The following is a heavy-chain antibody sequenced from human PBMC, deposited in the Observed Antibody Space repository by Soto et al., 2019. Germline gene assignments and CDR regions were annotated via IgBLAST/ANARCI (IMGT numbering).Heavy chain of an antibody. CDR3: AKEGYTFQAYFFDS. D-gene: IGHD3-9*01. J-gene: IGHJ4*02. CDR2: MTYDGSNK. Sequence: QVQLVESGGGVVQPGRSLRLSCAASGFTFSDYAMHWVRQAPGEGLEWVEVMTYDGSNKYYADSVKGRFTISGDDSKNTPYLQMNSLSAEDTAVYYCAKEGYTFQAYFFDSWGQGTLVTVSS. CDR1: GFTFSDYA. V-gene: IGHV3-30*18.